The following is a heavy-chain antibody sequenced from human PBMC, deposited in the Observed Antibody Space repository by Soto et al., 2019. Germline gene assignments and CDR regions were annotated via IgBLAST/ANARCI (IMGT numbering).Heavy chain of an antibody. J-gene: IGHJ4*02. CDR3: ARDFWRADGENGVAAAGTDY. V-gene: IGHV3-53*02. Sequence: EVQLVETGGGLIQPGGSLRLSCAASGFTVSSNYMSWVRQAPGKGLEWVSVIYSGGSTYYADSVKGRFTTSRDNSKNALYLQMNSLRAEDTAVYYCARDFWRADGENGVAAAGTDYWGQGTLVTVSS. CDR2: IYSGGST. D-gene: IGHD6-13*01. CDR1: GFTVSSNY.